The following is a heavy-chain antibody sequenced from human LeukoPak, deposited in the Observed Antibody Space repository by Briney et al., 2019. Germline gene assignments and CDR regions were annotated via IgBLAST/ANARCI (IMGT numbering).Heavy chain of an antibody. D-gene: IGHD2-2*01. CDR1: GFTFSSYS. Sequence: GGSLRLSCAASGFTFSSYSMNWVRQAPGKGLEWVSFISSSSSSIYYADSVKGRFTISRDNAKSSLYLQTSSLRAEDTAVYYCARDRYCSSTSCYAGFDYWGQGTLVTVSP. CDR2: ISSSSSSI. V-gene: IGHV3-48*04. J-gene: IGHJ4*02. CDR3: ARDRYCSSTSCYAGFDY.